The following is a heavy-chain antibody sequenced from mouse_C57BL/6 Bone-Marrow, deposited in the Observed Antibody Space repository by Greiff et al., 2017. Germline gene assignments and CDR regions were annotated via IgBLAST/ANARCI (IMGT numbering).Heavy chain of an antibody. D-gene: IGHD1-1*01. CDR3: TTSITTVVAPHYFDY. Sequence: EVQLQQSGAELVRPGASVKLSCTASGFNIKDDYMHWVKQRPEQGLEWIGWIDPENGDTEYASKFQGKATITAATSSNTADLQLSSLTSEDTAVYYCTTSITTVVAPHYFDYWGQGTTLTVSS. V-gene: IGHV14-4*01. CDR1: GFNIKDDY. J-gene: IGHJ2*01. CDR2: IDPENGDT.